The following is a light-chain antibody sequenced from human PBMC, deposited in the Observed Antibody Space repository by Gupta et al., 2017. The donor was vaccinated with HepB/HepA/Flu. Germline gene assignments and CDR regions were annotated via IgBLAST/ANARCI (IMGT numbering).Light chain of an antibody. CDR2: NTN. CDR1: SGSVSTNDY. J-gene: IGLJ3*02. Sequence: FSVSPGGTVTLTCGLSSGSVSTNDYPSWYQQTPGQAPRTLIYNTNTRSSGVPDRFSGSVLGNKAALTITGAQADDESDYYCVLFMGGGIWVFGGGTKLTVL. V-gene: IGLV8-61*01. CDR3: VLFMGGGIWV.